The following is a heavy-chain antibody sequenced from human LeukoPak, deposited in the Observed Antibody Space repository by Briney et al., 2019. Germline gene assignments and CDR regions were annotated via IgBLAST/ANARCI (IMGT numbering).Heavy chain of an antibody. J-gene: IGHJ6*03. V-gene: IGHV4-4*09. D-gene: IGHD5-12*01. CDR2: IYTSGST. Sequence: SETLSLTCTVSGGSISSYYWSWIRQPPGKGLEWIGYIYTSGSTNYNPSLKSRVTISVDTSKNQFSLKLSSVTAADTAVYYCARSSRGRGYSGFRRFYYYMDVWGKGTTVTVSS. CDR1: GGSISSYY. CDR3: ARSSRGRGYSGFRRFYYYMDV.